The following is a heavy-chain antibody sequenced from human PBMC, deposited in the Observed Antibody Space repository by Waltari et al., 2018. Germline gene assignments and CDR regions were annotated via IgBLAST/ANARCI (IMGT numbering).Heavy chain of an antibody. CDR1: GGTFSSYA. CDR3: ARDRGHSSGWSDTAFDY. J-gene: IGHJ4*02. D-gene: IGHD6-19*01. V-gene: IGHV1-69*05. CDR2: MIPSFGKA. Sequence: QVQLVQSGAEVKKPGSSVKVSCKASGGTFSSYAISWVRQAPGQGLEWMGGMIPSFGKAKDAQEFQGRVTITTDESTSTAYMELSSLRSEDTAVYYCARDRGHSSGWSDTAFDYWGQGTLVTVSS.